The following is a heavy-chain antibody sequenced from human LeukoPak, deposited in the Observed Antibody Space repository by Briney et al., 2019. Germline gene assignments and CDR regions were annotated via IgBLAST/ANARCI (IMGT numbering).Heavy chain of an antibody. V-gene: IGHV3-33*01. Sequence: GRSLRLSRAASGFTFSSYGMHWVRQAPGKGLEWVAVIWYDGSNKYYADSVKGRFTISRDNSKNTLYLQMNSLRAEDTAVYYCARAYDSNTFDIWGQGTMVTVSS. CDR2: IWYDGSNK. J-gene: IGHJ3*02. CDR1: GFTFSSYG. CDR3: ARAYDSNTFDI. D-gene: IGHD3-22*01.